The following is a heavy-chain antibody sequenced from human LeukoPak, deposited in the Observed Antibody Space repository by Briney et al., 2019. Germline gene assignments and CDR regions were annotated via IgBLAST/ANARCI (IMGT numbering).Heavy chain of an antibody. J-gene: IGHJ4*02. Sequence: SETLSLTCAVYGGSFSGYYWSWIRQPPGNGLEWIGEINHSGSTNYNPSLKSRVTISVDTSKNQFSLKLSSVTAADTAVYYCARWSMTDFDYWGQGTLVPVSS. CDR3: ARWSMTDFDY. CDR2: INHSGST. V-gene: IGHV4-34*01. D-gene: IGHD2-21*02. CDR1: GGSFSGYY.